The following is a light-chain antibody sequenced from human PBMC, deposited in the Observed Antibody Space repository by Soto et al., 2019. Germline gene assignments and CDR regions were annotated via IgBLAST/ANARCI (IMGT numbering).Light chain of an antibody. V-gene: IGKV3-11*01. J-gene: IGKJ4*01. CDR1: QSVRSY. CDR2: DAS. CDR3: QQRSNGLT. Sequence: EVVLTQYPATLSLPPGGRASLSCRASQSVRSYLAWYPQKPGQAPRLLIYDASNRATGIPARFSGSGSGTDFTLTISSLESEAVAVYYCQQRSNGLTFGGGTKVESK.